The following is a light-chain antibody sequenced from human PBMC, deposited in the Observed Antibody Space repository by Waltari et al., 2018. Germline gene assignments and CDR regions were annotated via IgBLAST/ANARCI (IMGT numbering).Light chain of an antibody. CDR1: QSLLYHSNNKNY. V-gene: IGKV4-1*01. CDR2: WAS. J-gene: IGKJ1*01. Sequence: DVVMTQSPDSLTVSLGERATINCKSSQSLLYHSNNKNYLAWYQQKPGQPPKILIYWASIRESGVPERFSGSGSGTDFTLTISGLQAEDVAAYFCLQYLHTPRTFGQGTKVEIK. CDR3: LQYLHTPRT.